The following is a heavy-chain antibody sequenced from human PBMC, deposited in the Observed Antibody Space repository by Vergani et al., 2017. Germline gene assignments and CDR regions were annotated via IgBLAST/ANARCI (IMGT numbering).Heavy chain of an antibody. CDR2: IYYSGST. Sequence: QVQLQESGPGLVKPSQTLSLTCTVSGGSISSGDYYWSWIRQPPGKGLEWIGYIYYSGSTSYNPSLKSRVTISVDTSKNQFSLKLSSVTAAGPAVYYCARDGPTVWSRYFDYGGQGTLVTVSS. V-gene: IGHV4-30-4*01. D-gene: IGHD3-10*01. CDR3: ARDGPTVWSRYFDY. CDR1: GGSISSGDYY. J-gene: IGHJ4*02.